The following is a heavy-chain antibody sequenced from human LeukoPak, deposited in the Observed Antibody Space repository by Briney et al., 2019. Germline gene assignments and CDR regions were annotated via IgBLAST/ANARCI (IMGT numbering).Heavy chain of an antibody. J-gene: IGHJ6*03. CDR1: GFTFSSYT. CDR2: ITSSGATI. CDR3: ARVGTSSKYCYYMDV. Sequence: PGGSLRLSCAASGFTFSSYTMNWVRQAPGKGLEWVSYITSSGATIYYADSVKGRFTISRDNAKNSLYLQMNSPRAEDTAVYYCARVGTSSKYCYYMDVWGKGTTVTVSS. D-gene: IGHD4-11*01. V-gene: IGHV3-48*04.